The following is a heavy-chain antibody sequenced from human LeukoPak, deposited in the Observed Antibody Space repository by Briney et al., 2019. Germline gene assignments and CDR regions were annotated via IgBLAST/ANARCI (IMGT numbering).Heavy chain of an antibody. CDR2: INPNSGGT. Sequence: ASVKVSCKASGYTFTGYYMHWVRQAPGQGLEWMGWINPNSGGTNYAQKFQGRVTMTRDTSISTAYMELSRLRSDDTAVYYCARRSYHYASGSYDYWGQGTLVTVSS. J-gene: IGHJ4*02. D-gene: IGHD3-10*01. CDR1: GYTFTGYY. CDR3: ARRSYHYASGSYDY. V-gene: IGHV1-2*02.